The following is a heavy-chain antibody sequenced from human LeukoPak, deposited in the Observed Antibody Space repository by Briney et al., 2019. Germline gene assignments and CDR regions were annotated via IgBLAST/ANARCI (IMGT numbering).Heavy chain of an antibody. J-gene: IGHJ3*02. D-gene: IGHD3-22*01. Sequence: ASVKVSCKPSGYTFTGYYMHSVRQAPGQGLEWMGWINPNSGGTNYAQKFQGRVTMTRDTSISTAYMELSRLRSDDTAVYYCARDRAIVVVITTGFDAFDIWGQGTMVTVSS. CDR1: GYTFTGYY. CDR3: ARDRAIVVVITTGFDAFDI. V-gene: IGHV1-2*02. CDR2: INPNSGGT.